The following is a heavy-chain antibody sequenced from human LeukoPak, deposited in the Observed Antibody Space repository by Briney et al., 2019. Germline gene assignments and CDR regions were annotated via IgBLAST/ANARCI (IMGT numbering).Heavy chain of an antibody. D-gene: IGHD2-2*01. CDR2: IKNKTNGGTT. Sequence: PGGSLRLSCAASGFTFSSAWMTWVRQAPGKGLEWVGHIKNKTNGGTTDYAAPVKGRFIISRDDSKNTLYLQMNSLRTEDTAVYYCARGFCSSTNCYQGPFDFWGQGTLVTVSS. J-gene: IGHJ4*02. CDR3: ARGFCSSTNCYQGPFDF. CDR1: GFTFSSAW. V-gene: IGHV3-15*01.